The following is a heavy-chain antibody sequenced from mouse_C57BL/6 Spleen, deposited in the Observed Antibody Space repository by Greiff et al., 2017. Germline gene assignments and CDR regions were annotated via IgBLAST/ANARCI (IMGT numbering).Heavy chain of an antibody. J-gene: IGHJ3*01. Sequence: QVQLQQPGAELVKPGASVKLSCKASGYTFTSYWMQWVKQRPGQGLEWIGEIDPSDSYTNYNQKFKGKATLTVDTSSSTAYMQLSSLTSEDSAVYYCARRGSSSTWFAYWGQGTLVTVSA. CDR2: IDPSDSYT. CDR3: ARRGSSSTWFAY. CDR1: GYTFTSYW. V-gene: IGHV1-50*01. D-gene: IGHD1-1*01.